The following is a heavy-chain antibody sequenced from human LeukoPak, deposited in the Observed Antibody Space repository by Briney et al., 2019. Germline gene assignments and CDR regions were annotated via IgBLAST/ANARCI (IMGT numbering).Heavy chain of an antibody. V-gene: IGHV4-31*03. D-gene: IGHD3-10*01. CDR1: GGSISSGGYY. CDR2: IYYSGST. CDR3: ARDYYYGSGSPNDYYYYYGMDV. J-gene: IGHJ6*02. Sequence: SETLSLTCTVSGGSISSGGYYWSWIRQHPGKGLEWIGYIYYSGSTYYNPSLKSRVTISVDTSKNQFSLKLSSVTAADTAVYYCARDYYYGSGSPNDYYYYYGMDVWGQGTTVTVSS.